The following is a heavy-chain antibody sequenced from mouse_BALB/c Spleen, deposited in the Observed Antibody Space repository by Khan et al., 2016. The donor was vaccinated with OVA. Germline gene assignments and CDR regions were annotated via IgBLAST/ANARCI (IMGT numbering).Heavy chain of an antibody. CDR1: GYTFTSYT. D-gene: IGHD2-14*01. V-gene: IGHV1-4*01. Sequence: QVQLKESGAELARPGASVKMSCKASGYTFTSYTIHWIKQRPGQGLEWIGYINPSNGYTNYNQKFKDKATLTADKSSTTAYMQLSSLTSDDSAVYNCVRDGRYYRNDCCLAYWGQGTLVTVSA. CDR3: VRDGRYYRNDCCLAY. CDR2: INPSNGYT. J-gene: IGHJ3*01.